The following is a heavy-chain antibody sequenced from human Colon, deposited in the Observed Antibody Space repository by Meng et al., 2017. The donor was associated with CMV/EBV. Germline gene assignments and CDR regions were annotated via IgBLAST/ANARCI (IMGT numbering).Heavy chain of an antibody. D-gene: IGHD2-2*01. V-gene: IGHV1-69*02. CDR3: ARAGCSSTSSCWD. Sequence: SVTVSCKASGGTFSSYTISWVRQAPGQGLEWMGRIIPILGIANYAQKFQGRVTITADKSTSTAYMELSSLRSEDTAVYYCARAGCSSTSSCWDWGQGTLVTVSS. CDR1: GGTFSSYT. CDR2: IIPILGIA. J-gene: IGHJ4*02.